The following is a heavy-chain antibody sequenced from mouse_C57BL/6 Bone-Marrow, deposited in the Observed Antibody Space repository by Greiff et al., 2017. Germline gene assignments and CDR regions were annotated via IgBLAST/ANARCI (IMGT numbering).Heavy chain of an antibody. CDR1: GFTFSDYY. J-gene: IGHJ2*01. D-gene: IGHD1-1*01. CDR2: INYDGSST. Sequence: EVKLVESEGGLVQPGSSMKLSCTASGFTFSDYYMAWVRQVPEKGLEWVANINYDGSSTYYLDSLKSRFIISRDNAKNILYLQMSSLKSEDTATYYCARDPYYYGSSLYYFDYWGQGTTLTVSS. V-gene: IGHV5-16*01. CDR3: ARDPYYYGSSLYYFDY.